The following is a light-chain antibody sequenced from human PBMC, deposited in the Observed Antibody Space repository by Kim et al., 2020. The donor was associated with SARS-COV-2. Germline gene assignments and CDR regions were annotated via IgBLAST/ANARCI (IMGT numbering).Light chain of an antibody. CDR3: QQYGSSPRT. Sequence: YPGERATLSCRASQSVSSSYLAWYQQKPGQAPRLLIYGASSRATGIPDRFSGSGSGTDFTLTISRLEPEDFAVYYCQQYGSSPRTFGQGTKVEIK. J-gene: IGKJ1*01. CDR1: QSVSSSY. CDR2: GAS. V-gene: IGKV3-20*01.